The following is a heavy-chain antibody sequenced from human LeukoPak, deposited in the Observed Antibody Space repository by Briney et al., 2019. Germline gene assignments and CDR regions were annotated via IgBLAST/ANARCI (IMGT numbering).Heavy chain of an antibody. J-gene: IGHJ3*02. D-gene: IGHD6-19*01. CDR1: GFTFSSYW. CDR2: INSDGSST. CDR3: AREDSTGWYTFDM. Sequence: GGSLRLSCAASGFTFSSYWMHWVRQAPGKGLVWVSRINSDGSSTSYADSVKGRFTISRDNAKNTLYLQMNSLRPEDTALYYCAREDSTGWYTFDMWGQGTVVTVSS. V-gene: IGHV3-74*01.